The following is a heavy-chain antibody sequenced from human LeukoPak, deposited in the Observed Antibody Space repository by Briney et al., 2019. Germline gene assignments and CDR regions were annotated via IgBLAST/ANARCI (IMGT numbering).Heavy chain of an antibody. J-gene: IGHJ3*02. CDR1: GGSISSYY. CDR2: IYYSGST. Sequence: PSETLSLTCTVSGGSISSYYWSWIRQPPGKGLEWIGYIYYSGSTNYNPSLKSRVTISVDTSKNQFSLKLSSVTAADTAVYYCARTNPPAPGAFDIWGQGTMVTVSS. V-gene: IGHV4-59*01. CDR3: ARTNPPAPGAFDI.